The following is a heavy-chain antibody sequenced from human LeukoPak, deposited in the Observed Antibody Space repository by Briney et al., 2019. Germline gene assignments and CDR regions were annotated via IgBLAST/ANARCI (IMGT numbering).Heavy chain of an antibody. CDR1: GGSISSSSYY. D-gene: IGHD3-10*01. J-gene: IGHJ6*03. CDR2: IYYSGST. V-gene: IGHV4-39*07. Sequence: SETLSLTCAVSGGSISSSSYYWGWIRQPPGKGLEWIGSIYYSGSTYYNPSLKSRVTISVDTSKKQFSLKLSSVTAADTAVYYCARVEEGYGSGRRENYYYYYMDVWGKGTTVTISS. CDR3: ARVEEGYGSGRRENYYYYYMDV.